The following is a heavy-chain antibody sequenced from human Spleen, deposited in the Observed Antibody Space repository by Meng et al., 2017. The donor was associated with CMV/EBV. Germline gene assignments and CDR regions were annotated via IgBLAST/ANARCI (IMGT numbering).Heavy chain of an antibody. V-gene: IGHV4-61*01. CDR1: GGSVSTGSYY. J-gene: IGHJ3*02. CDR3: ARDILDRNAFDM. CDR2: SSYIGRT. D-gene: IGHD2/OR15-2a*01. Sequence: SETLSLTCTVSGGSVSTGSYYWSWLRQPTGKGLEWIGYSSYIGRTNYNPSLQSRVTISVDTSKNQFSLKLSSGTGADTAIFSCARDILDRNAFDMWGQGTMVTVSS.